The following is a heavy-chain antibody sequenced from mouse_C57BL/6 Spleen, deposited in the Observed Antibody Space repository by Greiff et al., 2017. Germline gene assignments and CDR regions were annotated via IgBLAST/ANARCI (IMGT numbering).Heavy chain of an antibody. D-gene: IGHD1-1*01. CDR1: GFSLSTSGMG. CDR2: IYWDDDK. V-gene: IGHV8-12*01. J-gene: IGHJ2*01. Sequence: VKLMESGPGILQSSQTLSLTCSFSGFSLSTSGMGVSWIRQPSGKGLEWLAHIYWDDDKRYNPSLKSRLTISKDTSRNQVFLKITSVDTADTATYYCARRGFYYGSSSAYFDYWGQGTTLTVSS. CDR3: ARRGFYYGSSSAYFDY.